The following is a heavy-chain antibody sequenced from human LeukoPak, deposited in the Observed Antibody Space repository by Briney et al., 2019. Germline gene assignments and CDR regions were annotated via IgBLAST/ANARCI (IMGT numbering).Heavy chain of an antibody. CDR1: GFTFSDYN. CDR3: AKSPVSSCRGSFCYPFDY. CDR2: ISYDGSNE. D-gene: IGHD2-15*01. V-gene: IGHV3-30*18. J-gene: IGHJ4*02. Sequence: PGGSLRLSCAASGFTFSDYNMNWVRQAPGKGLEWVAVISYDGSNEYYGDSVKGRFTISRDNSKNTLYLQVDSLRAEDTAVYFCAKSPVSSCRGSFCYPFDYWGQGNLVTVSS.